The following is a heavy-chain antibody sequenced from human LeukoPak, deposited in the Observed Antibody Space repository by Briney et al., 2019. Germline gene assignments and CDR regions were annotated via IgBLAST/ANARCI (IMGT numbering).Heavy chain of an antibody. CDR3: ARGNSGYYKGYYYYYGMDV. CDR2: ISAYNGNT. Sequence: ASVKVSCEASGYTFTSYGISWVRQAPGQGLEWMGWISAYNGNTNYAQKFQGRVTMTRDTSISTAYMELSRLRSDDTAVYYCARGNSGYYKGYYYYYGMDVWGQGTTVTVSS. J-gene: IGHJ6*02. D-gene: IGHD3-3*01. CDR1: GYTFTSYG. V-gene: IGHV1-18*01.